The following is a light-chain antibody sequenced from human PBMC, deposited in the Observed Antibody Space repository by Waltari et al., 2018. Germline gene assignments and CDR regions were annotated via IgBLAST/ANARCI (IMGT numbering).Light chain of an antibody. CDR2: AAS. J-gene: IGKJ1*01. CDR1: QNIGKY. CDR3: QNHERLPAT. V-gene: IGKV3-20*01. Sequence: EVVLTQSPGTLSVSPGERATLPCRASQNIGKYVVWYQQRPGQPPRLIMYAASTRATGIPDRFSGSGYGTDFSLTISRLEPEDFAVYYCQNHERLPATFGQGTKVEIK.